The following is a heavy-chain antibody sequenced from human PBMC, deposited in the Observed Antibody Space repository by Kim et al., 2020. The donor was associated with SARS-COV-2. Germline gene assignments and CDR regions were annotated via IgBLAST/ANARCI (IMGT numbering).Heavy chain of an antibody. CDR1: GSSVTGSY. V-gene: IGHV4-59*08. D-gene: IGHD3-10*01. CDR3: ARHLRASGTYYNLDY. J-gene: IGHJ4*02. Sequence: SETLSLTCTVSGSSVTGSYWSWIRQTPGKGLEWIAYISYTGNTNYNTALQSRLTVSADMSKNQLSLRLRSVTAADAAIYYCARHLRASGTYYNLDYWGLGTLVTVSS. CDR2: ISYTGNT.